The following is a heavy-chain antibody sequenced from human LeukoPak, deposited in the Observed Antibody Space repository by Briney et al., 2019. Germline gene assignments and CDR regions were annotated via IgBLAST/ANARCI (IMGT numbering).Heavy chain of an antibody. CDR3: AREGGSSGWSWKD. Sequence: GGSLRLSCAASGFTFSSYSMNWVRQAPGKGLEWVSSISSSSSYIYYADSVKGRFTISRDNTKNSLYLQMNSLRAEDTAIYYCAREGGSSGWSWKDWGQGTLVTVSS. CDR2: ISSSSSYI. CDR1: GFTFSSYS. V-gene: IGHV3-21*06. D-gene: IGHD6-19*01. J-gene: IGHJ4*02.